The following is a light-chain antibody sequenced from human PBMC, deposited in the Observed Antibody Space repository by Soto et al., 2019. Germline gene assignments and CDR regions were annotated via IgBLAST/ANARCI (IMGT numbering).Light chain of an antibody. V-gene: IGKV1-5*03. J-gene: IGKJ1*01. CDR2: KAS. Sequence: DIQMTQSPSTLSASVGDRVTITCRASQSISTWLAWYQQKAGNAPNLLIYKASSSQSGVPSRFSGSGSATAFIILINSLQQDDFVNYYCQQQSTYPRTFGQGTKVEIK. CDR1: QSISTW. CDR3: QQQSTYPRT.